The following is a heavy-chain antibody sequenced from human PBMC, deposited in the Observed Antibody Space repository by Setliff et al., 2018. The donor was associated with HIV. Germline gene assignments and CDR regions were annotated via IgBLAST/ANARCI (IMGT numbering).Heavy chain of an antibody. CDR1: GGTFSSYA. Sequence: SVKVSCKAYGGTFSSYAITWVRRAPGQGLECMGGIIPMLGITNYAQRFQGRLTITADESTRTAYMELSSLTSEDTAVYYCARPTNGYCSGGTCPDTFDIWGQGTLVTVSS. CDR2: IIPMLGIT. J-gene: IGHJ3*02. D-gene: IGHD2-15*01. CDR3: ARPTNGYCSGGTCPDTFDI. V-gene: IGHV1-69*10.